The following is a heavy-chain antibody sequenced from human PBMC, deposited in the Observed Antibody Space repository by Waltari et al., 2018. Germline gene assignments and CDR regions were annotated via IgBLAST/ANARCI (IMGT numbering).Heavy chain of an antibody. CDR2: IYTSGST. Sequence: QVQLQESGPGLVKPSQTLSLTCTVSGGSISSGSYYGSWIRQPAGQGLEWIGRIYTSGSTNYNPSLKSRVTISVDTSKNQFSLKLSSVTAADTAVYYCARNHGVFYDSSGDQFDYWGQGTLVTVSS. V-gene: IGHV4-61*02. CDR3: ARNHGVFYDSSGDQFDY. J-gene: IGHJ4*02. CDR1: GGSISSGSYY. D-gene: IGHD3-22*01.